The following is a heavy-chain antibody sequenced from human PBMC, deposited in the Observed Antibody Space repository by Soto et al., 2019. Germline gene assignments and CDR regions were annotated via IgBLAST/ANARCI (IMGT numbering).Heavy chain of an antibody. J-gene: IGHJ4*02. CDR2: IKSDGSGT. CDR3: ARYGDGATMIDQ. V-gene: IGHV3-74*01. CDR1: GFRFNYYW. Sequence: EVQLVESGGDLVQPRGSLRLSCAASGFRFNYYWMHWVRQAPGKGLVWVSRIKSDGSGTTYADSVEGRFTISRDNAKNTLYLQMNSLRPEDTAVYYCARYGDGATMIDQWGQGTLVTVSS. D-gene: IGHD3-10*01.